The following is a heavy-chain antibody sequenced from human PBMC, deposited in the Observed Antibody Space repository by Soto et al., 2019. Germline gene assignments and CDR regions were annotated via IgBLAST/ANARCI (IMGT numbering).Heavy chain of an antibody. D-gene: IGHD3-10*01. Sequence: QVQLVQSGPEVKKPGASVKVSCEASAYTFTSYGITWVRQAPGQGLDWMGWISAYNGNTNYAQKFQGRVTMATDTSTSTAYMELRSLTSDDTAVYYCARDYGSGSYRFDPWGQGTLVTVSS. V-gene: IGHV1-18*01. CDR3: ARDYGSGSYRFDP. J-gene: IGHJ5*02. CDR1: AYTFTSYG. CDR2: ISAYNGNT.